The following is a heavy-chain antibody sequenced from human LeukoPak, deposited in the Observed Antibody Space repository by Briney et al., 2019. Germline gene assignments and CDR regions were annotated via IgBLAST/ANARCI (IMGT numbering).Heavy chain of an antibody. Sequence: GGSLRLSCAASGFTFDDYAMHWVRQAPGKGLEWVSLISGDGSRTYHADSVKGRFTISRDNSKNSLYLQMNSLRTEDTVFYYCAKVRPTRFVESSGWLELGYWGQGTLVTVSS. CDR1: GFTFDDYA. J-gene: IGHJ4*02. CDR3: AKVRPTRFVESSGWLELGY. CDR2: ISGDGSRT. D-gene: IGHD6-19*01. V-gene: IGHV3-43*02.